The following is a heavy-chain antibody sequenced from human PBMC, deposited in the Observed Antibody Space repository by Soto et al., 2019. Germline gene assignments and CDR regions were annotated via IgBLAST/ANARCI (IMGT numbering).Heavy chain of an antibody. Sequence: PGESLKISCKGSGYSFTSYWISWVRQMPGKGLEWMGRIDPSDSYTNYSPSFQGHVTISADKSISTAYLQWSSLKASDTAMYYCARHERAAADYYYYYGMDVWGQGTTVTVSS. CDR1: GYSFTSYW. CDR2: IDPSDSYT. V-gene: IGHV5-10-1*01. D-gene: IGHD6-13*01. J-gene: IGHJ6*02. CDR3: ARHERAAADYYYYYGMDV.